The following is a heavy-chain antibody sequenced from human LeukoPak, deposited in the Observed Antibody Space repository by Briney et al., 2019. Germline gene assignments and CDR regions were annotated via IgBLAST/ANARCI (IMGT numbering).Heavy chain of an antibody. D-gene: IGHD2-21*02. CDR3: ARQGVATAIDY. J-gene: IGHJ4*02. Sequence: NPSETLSLTCTVSGGSISNYYWSWIRQPAGKGLEWIGRISASGNTNYNPSLKSRVTMSVDTSMNLFALKLSSVTAADTAVYYCARQGVATAIDYWGQGTLVPVSS. CDR2: ISASGNT. CDR1: GGSISNYY. V-gene: IGHV4-4*07.